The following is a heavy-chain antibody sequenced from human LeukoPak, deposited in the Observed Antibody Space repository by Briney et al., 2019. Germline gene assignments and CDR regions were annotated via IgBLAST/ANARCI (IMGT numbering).Heavy chain of an antibody. D-gene: IGHD1-7*01. V-gene: IGHV3-9*01. CDR3: ARARGNSYFDD. Sequence: GRSLRLSCAASGFIFDDYAMHWVRQAPGKGLEWVSGISWNSENIDYADSVRGRFTISRDNAKNSLYLQMNSMRAEDTAFYYCARARGNSYFDDWGQGTLVTVSS. CDR2: ISWNSENI. CDR1: GFIFDDYA. J-gene: IGHJ4*02.